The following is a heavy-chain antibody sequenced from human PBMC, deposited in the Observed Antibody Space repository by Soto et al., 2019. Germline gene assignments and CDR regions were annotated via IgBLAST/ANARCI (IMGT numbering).Heavy chain of an antibody. J-gene: IGHJ4*02. Sequence: SETLSLTCTVSGGSISSYYWSWIRQPPGKGLEWIGYIYYSGSTNYNPSLKSRVTISVDTSKNQFSLKLSSVTAADTAVYYCARQNYDYVWGSYRHLDYWGQGTLVTVS. D-gene: IGHD3-16*02. V-gene: IGHV4-59*08. CDR1: GGSISSYY. CDR2: IYYSGST. CDR3: ARQNYDYVWGSYRHLDY.